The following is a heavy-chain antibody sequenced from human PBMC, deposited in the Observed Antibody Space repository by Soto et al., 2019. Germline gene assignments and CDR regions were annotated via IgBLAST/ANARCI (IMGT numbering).Heavy chain of an antibody. CDR1: GFTVSSNY. V-gene: IGHV3-53*04. CDR3: ASRLDASGPTYGLNYYYYYMDV. CDR2: IYSGGST. Sequence: GGSLRLSCAASGFTVSSNYMSWVRQAPGKGLEWVSVIYSGGSTYYADSVKGRFTISRHNSKNTLYLQMNSLRAEDTAVYYCASRLDASGPTYGLNYYYYYMDVWGKGTTVTVSS. D-gene: IGHD3-22*01. J-gene: IGHJ6*03.